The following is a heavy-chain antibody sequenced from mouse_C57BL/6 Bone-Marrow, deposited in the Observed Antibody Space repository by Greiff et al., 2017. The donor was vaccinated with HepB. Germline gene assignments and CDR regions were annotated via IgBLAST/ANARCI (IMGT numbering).Heavy chain of an antibody. D-gene: IGHD4-1*01. CDR2: INPNYGTT. CDR1: GYSFTDYN. V-gene: IGHV1-39*01. J-gene: IGHJ2*01. Sequence: EVQVVESGPELVKPGASVKISCKASGYSFTDYNMNWVKQSNGKGLEWIGVINPNYGTTSYNQKFKGKATLTVDQSSSTAYMQLNSLTSEDSAIYNSASEGLLGQGYRGQGTTLTVSS. CDR3: ASEGLLGQGY.